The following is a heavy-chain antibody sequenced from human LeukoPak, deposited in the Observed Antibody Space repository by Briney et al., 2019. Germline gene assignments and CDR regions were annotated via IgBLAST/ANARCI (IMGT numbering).Heavy chain of an antibody. J-gene: IGHJ5*02. V-gene: IGHV4-59*08. Sequence: SETLSLTCTVSGGSISSYYWSWIRQPPGKGLEWIGYIYFSGSTSYNPSLKSRVTMSVDTSKNQFSLKLSSVTAADTAVYYCARRPGSINWFDPWGQGTLVTVSP. CDR3: ARRPGSINWFDP. D-gene: IGHD1-26*01. CDR1: GGSISSYY. CDR2: IYFSGST.